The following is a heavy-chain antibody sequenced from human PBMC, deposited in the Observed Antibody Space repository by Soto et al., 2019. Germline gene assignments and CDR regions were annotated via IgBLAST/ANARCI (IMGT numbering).Heavy chain of an antibody. V-gene: IGHV4-4*02. Sequence: SETLSLTCAVSGGSINSRYWWSWVRQSPGKGLEWIGEIYHSGSTNYNPSLKSRVTISVDKSKNQFSLNLSSVTAADTAVYFCASGHDAYKVRYWGQGTLVTVSS. D-gene: IGHD1-1*01. CDR2: IYHSGST. CDR3: ASGHDAYKVRY. CDR1: GGSINSRYW. J-gene: IGHJ4*02.